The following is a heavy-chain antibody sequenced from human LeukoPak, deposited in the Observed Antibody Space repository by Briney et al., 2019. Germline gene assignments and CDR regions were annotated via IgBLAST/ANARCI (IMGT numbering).Heavy chain of an antibody. CDR1: GFTFSAYN. D-gene: IGHD3-10*01. CDR2: ISGSGGST. Sequence: GGSLRLSCVTSGFTFSAYNMNWVRQAPGKGLEWVSSISGSGGSTYYGDSVKGRFTISRDNSRNTLYLQMNRLRAEDTALYYCAKHEGSSGSYCHFHYWGQGTLVTVSS. CDR3: AKHEGSSGSYCHFHY. J-gene: IGHJ4*02. V-gene: IGHV3-23*01.